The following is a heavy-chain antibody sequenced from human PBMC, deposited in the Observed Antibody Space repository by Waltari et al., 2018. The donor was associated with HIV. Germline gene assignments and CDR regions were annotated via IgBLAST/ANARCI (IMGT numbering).Heavy chain of an antibody. V-gene: IGHV3-73*01. CDR3: TRRLGFGELLNYYYGMDV. J-gene: IGHJ6*02. CDR2: IRSKATSYAT. Sequence: EVQLVESGGGLVQPGGSLKLSCAASGFTFSGSASHWVAQASGEWLEWVGRIRSKATSYATAYAESVKGRFTISRDDSKNTAYLQMNSLKTEDTAVYYCTRRLGFGELLNYYYGMDVWGQGTTVTVSS. D-gene: IGHD3-10*01. CDR1: GFTFSGSA.